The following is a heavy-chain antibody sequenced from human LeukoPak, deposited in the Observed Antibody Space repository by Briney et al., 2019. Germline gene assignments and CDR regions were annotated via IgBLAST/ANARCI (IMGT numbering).Heavy chain of an antibody. CDR1: GFTFSSYS. CDR3: ARDPAAADLYYYYGMDV. D-gene: IGHD6-13*01. CDR2: ISSSSSTI. J-gene: IGHJ6*02. V-gene: IGHV3-48*02. Sequence: PGGSLRLSCAASGFTFSSYSMNWVRQAPGKGLEWVSYISSSSSTIYYADSVKGRFTISRDNAKNSLYLQMNSLRDEDTAVYYCARDPAAADLYYYYGMDVWGQGTTVTVSS.